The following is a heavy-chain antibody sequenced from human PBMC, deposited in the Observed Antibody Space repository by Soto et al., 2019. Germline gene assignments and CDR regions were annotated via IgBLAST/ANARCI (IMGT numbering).Heavy chain of an antibody. CDR3: ARDNWSGGEPTISGVVIAGWFDP. Sequence: QVQLVESGGGVVQPGRSLRLSCAASGFTFSSYAMHWVRQAPGKGLEWVAVISYDGSNKYYADSVKGRFTISRDNSKNTLYLQMNSLRAEDTAVYYCARDNWSGGEPTISGVVIAGWFDPWGQGTLVTVSS. D-gene: IGHD3-3*01. CDR2: ISYDGSNK. J-gene: IGHJ5*02. CDR1: GFTFSSYA. V-gene: IGHV3-30-3*01.